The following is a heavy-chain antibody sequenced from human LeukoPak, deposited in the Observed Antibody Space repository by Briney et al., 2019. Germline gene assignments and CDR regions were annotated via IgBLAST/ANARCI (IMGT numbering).Heavy chain of an antibody. J-gene: IGHJ4*02. D-gene: IGHD1-26*01. CDR1: GYSFTSYW. CDR2: IYPDDSHT. V-gene: IGHV5-51*01. Sequence: GESLKISCKASGYSFTSYWIAWGRKMPGKGLEWMGIIYPDDSHTIYSPSFQGQVTISADKSISTAYVQWSSLKASDTAMYYCARRSGSLDGFDHWGQGTLVTVSS. CDR3: ARRSGSLDGFDH.